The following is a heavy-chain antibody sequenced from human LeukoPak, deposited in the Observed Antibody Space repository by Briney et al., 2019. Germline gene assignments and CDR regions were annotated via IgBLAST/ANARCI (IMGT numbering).Heavy chain of an antibody. CDR1: VGSFSGYY. CDR3: ARGENYYGSGSYFDY. Sequence: SETLSLTCAVYVGSFSGYYWSWIRQPPGKGLEWIGEIDHSGSTNYNSSLKSRVTISVDTSKNQFSLKLSSVTAADTAVYYCARGENYYGSGSYFDYWGQGTLVTVSS. D-gene: IGHD3-10*01. CDR2: IDHSGST. V-gene: IGHV4-34*01. J-gene: IGHJ4*02.